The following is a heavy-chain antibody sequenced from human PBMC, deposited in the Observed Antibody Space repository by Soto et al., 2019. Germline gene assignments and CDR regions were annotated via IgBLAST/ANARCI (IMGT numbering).Heavy chain of an antibody. Sequence: PSETLSLTCAVSGASVSSTKWWSWVRQSPGKGLEWIGEIHHSETTNYNPSLKSRVTISLDTSKNQFSLKLSSVTAADTAVYYCARGSSIAGLYYGMDVWGQGTTVTVSS. CDR3: ARGSSIAGLYYGMDV. CDR1: GASVSSTKW. CDR2: IHHSETT. D-gene: IGHD6-6*01. V-gene: IGHV4-4*02. J-gene: IGHJ6*02.